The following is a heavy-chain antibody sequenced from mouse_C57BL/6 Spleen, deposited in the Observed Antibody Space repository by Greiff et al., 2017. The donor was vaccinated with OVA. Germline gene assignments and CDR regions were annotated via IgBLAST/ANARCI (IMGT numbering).Heavy chain of an antibody. CDR3: ASERRYFDY. J-gene: IGHJ2*01. CDR2: IYPGDGDT. V-gene: IGHV1-82*01. CDR1: GYAFSSSW. Sequence: VKLVESGPELVKPGASVKISCKASGYAFSSSWMNWVKQRPGKGLEWIGRIYPGDGDTNYNGKFKGKATLTADKSSSTAYMQLSSLTSEDAAVYFCASERRYFDYWGQGTTLTVSS.